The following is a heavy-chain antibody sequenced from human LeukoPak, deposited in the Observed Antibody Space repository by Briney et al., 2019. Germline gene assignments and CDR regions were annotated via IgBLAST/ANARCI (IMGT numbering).Heavy chain of an antibody. CDR2: IYTSGST. V-gene: IGHV4-4*07. Sequence: SETLSLTCTVSGGSISSYYWSWIRQPAGKGLEWIGRIYTSGSTNYNPSLKSRVTISVDTSKNQFSLKLSSVTAADTAVYYCARGLRGSVVRGVIHHYYYYMDVWGKGTTVTVSS. J-gene: IGHJ6*03. CDR3: ARGLRGSVVRGVIHHYYYYMDV. CDR1: GGSISSYY. D-gene: IGHD3-10*01.